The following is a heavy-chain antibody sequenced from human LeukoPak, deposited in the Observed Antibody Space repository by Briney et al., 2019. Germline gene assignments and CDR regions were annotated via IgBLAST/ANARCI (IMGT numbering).Heavy chain of an antibody. D-gene: IGHD6-19*01. Sequence: ASVKVSCKASGYTFTGYYMHWVRQAPGQGLEWMGWINPNSGGTNYAQKFQGRVTMTRDTYISTAYMEVSRLTSDDTAVYYCARGMYSSGWYGSFDYWGQGTLVTVSS. CDR1: GYTFTGYY. CDR3: ARGMYSSGWYGSFDY. J-gene: IGHJ4*02. V-gene: IGHV1-2*02. CDR2: INPNSGGT.